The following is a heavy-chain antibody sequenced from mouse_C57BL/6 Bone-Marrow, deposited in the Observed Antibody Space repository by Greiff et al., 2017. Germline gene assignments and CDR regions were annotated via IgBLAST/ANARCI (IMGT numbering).Heavy chain of an antibody. D-gene: IGHD1-1*01. CDR2: IYPGDGDT. Sequence: VQLQQSGPELVKPGASVKISCKASGYAFSSSWMNWVKQRPGKGLEWIGRIYPGDGDTNYNGKFKGKATLTADKSSSTAYMQLSSLTSEDSAVYFCASPLLTTVVATDAMDYWGQGTSVTVSS. CDR1: GYAFSSSW. J-gene: IGHJ4*01. CDR3: ASPLLTTVVATDAMDY. V-gene: IGHV1-82*01.